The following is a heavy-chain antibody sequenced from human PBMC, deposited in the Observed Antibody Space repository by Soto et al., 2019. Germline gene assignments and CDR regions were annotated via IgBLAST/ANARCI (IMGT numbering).Heavy chain of an antibody. D-gene: IGHD3-10*01. CDR2: ISSSSSTI. Sequence: GGSLRLSCAASGFTFSSYSMNWVRQAPGKGLEWVSYISSSSSTIYYADSVKGRFTISRDNAKNSLYLQMNSLRDEDTAVYYCARVGSVPYYYYYYGMDVWGQGTTVTVSS. CDR3: ARVGSVPYYYYYYGMDV. J-gene: IGHJ6*02. V-gene: IGHV3-48*02. CDR1: GFTFSSYS.